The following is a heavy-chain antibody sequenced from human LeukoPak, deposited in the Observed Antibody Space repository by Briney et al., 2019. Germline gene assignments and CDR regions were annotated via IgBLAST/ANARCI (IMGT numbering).Heavy chain of an antibody. D-gene: IGHD3-10*01. J-gene: IGHJ4*02. CDR1: GFSFSGYA. CDR3: ARVGYMVRGVRVGY. CDR2: ISSATGRT. Sequence: GGSLRLSCAASGFSFSGYAMNWVRQAPGKGLEWVSVISSATGRTYYADSVKGRFTISKDNSKNTLYLQMNSLRAEDTAVYYCARVGYMVRGVRVGYWGQGTLVTVSS. V-gene: IGHV3-23*01.